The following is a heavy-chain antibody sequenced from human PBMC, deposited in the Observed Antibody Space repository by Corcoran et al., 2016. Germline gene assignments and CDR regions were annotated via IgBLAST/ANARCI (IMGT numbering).Heavy chain of an antibody. V-gene: IGHV2-26*01. CDR3: ARITRQGYCTNGVCFYYYYYGMDV. Sequence: QVTLKESGPVLVKPTETLTLTCTVSGFSLSNARMGVSWIRQPPGKALEWLAHIFSNDEKSYSTSLKSRLTISKDTSKSPVVLTMTNMDPVDTATYYCARITRQGYCTNGVCFYYYYYGMDVWGQGTTVTVSS. CDR2: IFSNDEK. J-gene: IGHJ6*02. D-gene: IGHD2-8*01. CDR1: GFSLSNARMG.